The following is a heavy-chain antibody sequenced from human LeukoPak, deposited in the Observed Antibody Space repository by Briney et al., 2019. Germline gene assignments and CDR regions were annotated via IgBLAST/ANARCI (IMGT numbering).Heavy chain of an antibody. J-gene: IGHJ4*02. Sequence: SETLSLTCTVSGGSITSYNHHWGWIRQPPGKGREYIGLIYYTGNTYFNPSLRSRVTISVDTSKNQFSLKLTSVTAADTAVYYCARAWDGYGSLDYWGQGTLVTASS. CDR2: IYYTGNT. CDR1: GGSITSYNHH. V-gene: IGHV4-39*01. CDR3: ARAWDGYGSLDY. D-gene: IGHD5-24*01.